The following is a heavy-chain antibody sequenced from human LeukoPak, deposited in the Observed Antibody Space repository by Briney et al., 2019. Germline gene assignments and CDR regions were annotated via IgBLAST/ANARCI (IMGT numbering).Heavy chain of an antibody. CDR2: IIPIFGTA. CDR1: GGTFSSYA. J-gene: IGHJ5*02. CDR3: ARGATYYDILTGFGWFDP. D-gene: IGHD3-9*01. Sequence: SVKVSCKASGGTFSSYAISWVRQAPGQGLEWMGGIIPIFGTANYAQKFQGRVTITTDESTSTAYMELSTLRSEDTAVYYCARGATYYDILTGFGWFDPWGQGTLVTVSS. V-gene: IGHV1-69*05.